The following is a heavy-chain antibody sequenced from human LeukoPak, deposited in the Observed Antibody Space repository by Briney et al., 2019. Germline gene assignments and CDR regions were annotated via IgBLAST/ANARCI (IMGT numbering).Heavy chain of an antibody. CDR2: IAGSDTRT. D-gene: IGHD3-22*01. CDR1: GFAFSAYE. Sequence: GGSLRLSCAASGFAFSAYEMNWVRQAPGKGLEWVSYIAGSDTRTYYADSVKGRFTISRDNTKNSLYLQMNSLRAEDSGLYYRKTLGYHLDSWGQGTLVTVSS. J-gene: IGHJ4*02. CDR3: KTLGYHLDS. V-gene: IGHV3-48*03.